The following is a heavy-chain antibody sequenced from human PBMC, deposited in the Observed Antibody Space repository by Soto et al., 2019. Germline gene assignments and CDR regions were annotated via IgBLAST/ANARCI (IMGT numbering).Heavy chain of an antibody. D-gene: IGHD6-13*01. CDR2: ISYDGSNK. J-gene: IGHJ6*02. CDR1: GFTFSSYA. Sequence: QVQLVESGGGVVQPGRSLRLSCAASGFTFSSYAMHWVRQAPGKGLEWVAVISYDGSNKYYADSVKGRFTISRDNSKNHVYLQMISLRAEDTAVYYCARALAYSSSWYTGGMDVWGQGTTVNVSS. CDR3: ARALAYSSSWYTGGMDV. V-gene: IGHV3-30-3*01.